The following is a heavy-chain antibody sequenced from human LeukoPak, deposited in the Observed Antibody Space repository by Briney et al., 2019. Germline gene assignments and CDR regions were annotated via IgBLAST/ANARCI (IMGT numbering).Heavy chain of an antibody. CDR2: MNPNSGNT. V-gene: IGHV1-8*01. CDR1: GYTFTSYD. D-gene: IGHD2-2*01. Sequence: ASVKVSCKASGYTFTSYDINWVRQATGQGLEWMGWMNPNSGNTGYAQKFQGRVTMTRNPSIRTAYMELSSLRSEDTAVYYCARVHYSREHCSSTSCYASFDYWGQGTLVTVSS. CDR3: ARVHYSREHCSSTSCYASFDY. J-gene: IGHJ4*02.